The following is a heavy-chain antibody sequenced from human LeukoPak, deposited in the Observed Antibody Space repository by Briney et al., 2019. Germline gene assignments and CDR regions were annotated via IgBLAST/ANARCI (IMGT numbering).Heavy chain of an antibody. J-gene: IGHJ6*02. Sequence: SGTLSLTCAVSVGSINSGNWWSWVRQSPGKGLEWFGEIYHNGTPNYNPSLKSRVTISADTFKNHFSLKMTSVTAADTAVYYCATAPILRGEGGEHYKYGMDVWGQGTTVIVSS. CDR2: IYHNGTP. V-gene: IGHV4-4*02. CDR1: VGSINSGNW. CDR3: ATAPILRGEGGEHYKYGMDV. D-gene: IGHD2-2*02.